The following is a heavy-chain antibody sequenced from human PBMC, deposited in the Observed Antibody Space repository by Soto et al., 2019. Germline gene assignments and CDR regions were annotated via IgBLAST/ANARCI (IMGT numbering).Heavy chain of an antibody. J-gene: IGHJ3*02. CDR3: AKDTAIVVAQPYDAFDI. Sequence: EVQLLESGGGLVQPGGSLRLSCAASGFTFSSYAMSWVRQAPGKGLEWVSAISGSGGSTYYADSVKGRFTISRDNSKNTLYLQMNSLRAEDTAVYYCAKDTAIVVAQPYDAFDIWGQGTMVTVSS. V-gene: IGHV3-23*01. D-gene: IGHD3-22*01. CDR1: GFTFSSYA. CDR2: ISGSGGST.